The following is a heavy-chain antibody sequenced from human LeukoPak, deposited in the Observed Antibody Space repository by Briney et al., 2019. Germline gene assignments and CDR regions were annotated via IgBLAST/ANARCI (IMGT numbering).Heavy chain of an antibody. J-gene: IGHJ4*02. CDR2: INPNSSGT. V-gene: IGHV1-2*02. CDR3: ARSISVVGEYYDFWSGYPPPFDY. D-gene: IGHD3-3*01. Sequence: ASVKASCKASGYTFTGYYMHWVRQAPGQGLEWMGWINPNSSGTNYAQKFQGGVTMTRDTSISTAYMELSRLRSDDTAVYYCARSISVVGEYYDFWSGYPPPFDYWGQGTLVTVSS. CDR1: GYTFTGYY.